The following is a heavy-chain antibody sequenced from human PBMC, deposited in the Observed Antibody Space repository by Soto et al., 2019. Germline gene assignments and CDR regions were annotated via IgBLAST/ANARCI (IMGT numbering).Heavy chain of an antibody. J-gene: IGHJ4*02. CDR1: GASFSGYF. CDR3: ARGLSGGEVFGVIYVY. D-gene: IGHD3-3*01. V-gene: IGHV4-34*01. CDR2: INHRGSP. Sequence: QVQLQQWGTGLLKPSETLSLTCGVSGASFSGYFWSWIRQPPGKGLEWIGEINHRGSPKYNPSLKSRVTMSLDTSNNQFSLRLPSVTAADAAVYYCARGLSGGEVFGVIYVYWGQGTLVTVSS.